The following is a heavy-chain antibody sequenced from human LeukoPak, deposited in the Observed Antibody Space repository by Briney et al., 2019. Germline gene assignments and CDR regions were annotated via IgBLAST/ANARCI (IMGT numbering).Heavy chain of an antibody. Sequence: GSLRLSCAASGFTVNSNYMSWVRQAPGKGLEWVSVVYSGDRTYYADSVKGRFTISRDDSTNTLYLLMNSLRAEDTAVYYCARGYLIDYWGQGTLVTVSS. CDR3: ARGYLIDY. CDR1: GFTVNSNY. D-gene: IGHD1-26*01. J-gene: IGHJ4*02. CDR2: VYSGDRT. V-gene: IGHV3-66*01.